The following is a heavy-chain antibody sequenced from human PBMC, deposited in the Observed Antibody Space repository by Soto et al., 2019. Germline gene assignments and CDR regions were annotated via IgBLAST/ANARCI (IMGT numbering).Heavy chain of an antibody. CDR1: GGSISSYY. D-gene: IGHD3-10*01. CDR2: IYYSGST. CDR3: ARHRGTTMLRGGRGPFDP. J-gene: IGHJ5*02. Sequence: SETLSLTCAVSGGSISSYYWSWIRQPPGKGLEWIGYIYYSGSTNYNPSLKSRVTISVDTSKNQFSLKLSSVTAADTAMYYCARHRGTTMLRGGRGPFDPWGQGTLVTVSS. V-gene: IGHV4-59*08.